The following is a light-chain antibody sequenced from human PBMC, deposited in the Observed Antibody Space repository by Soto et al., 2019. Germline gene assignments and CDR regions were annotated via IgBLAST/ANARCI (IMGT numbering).Light chain of an antibody. CDR3: QQYDNLPIT. CDR2: DAS. V-gene: IGKV1-33*01. Sequence: DIQMTQSPSSLSASLGDRVTITCQASQDISNYLNWYQQKPGKAPKLLIYDASNWATGVPSRFSGSGSGTDFTFTISSLQPEDIATYYCQQYDNLPITFGQGTRLEIK. J-gene: IGKJ5*01. CDR1: QDISNY.